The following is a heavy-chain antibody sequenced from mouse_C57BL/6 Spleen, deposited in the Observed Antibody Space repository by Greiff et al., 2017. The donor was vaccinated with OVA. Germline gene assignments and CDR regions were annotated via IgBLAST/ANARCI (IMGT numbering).Heavy chain of an antibody. J-gene: IGHJ1*03. Sequence: QVQLKQPGTELVKPGASVKLSCKASGYTFTSYWMHWVKQRPGQGLEWIGNINPSNGGTNYNEKFKSKATLTVDKSSSTAYMQLSSLTSEDSAVYYCARHDYYGSSYHWYFDVWGTGTTVTVSS. CDR3: ARHDYYGSSYHWYFDV. V-gene: IGHV1-53*01. CDR2: INPSNGGT. D-gene: IGHD1-1*01. CDR1: GYTFTSYW.